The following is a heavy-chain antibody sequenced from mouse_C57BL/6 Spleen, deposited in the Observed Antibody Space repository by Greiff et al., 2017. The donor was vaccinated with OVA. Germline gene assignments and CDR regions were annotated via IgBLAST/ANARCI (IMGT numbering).Heavy chain of an antibody. J-gene: IGHJ2*01. V-gene: IGHV6-6*01. Sequence: EVKLVESGGGLVQPGGSMKLSCAASGFTFSDDWMDWVRQSPEKGLEWVAEIRNKANNHATYYAESVKGRFTISRDDSKSRVYLQRNSLRAEDTGIYYCTRNLYYFDYWGQGTTLTVSS. CDR3: TRNLYYFDY. CDR2: IRNKANNHAT. CDR1: GFTFSDDW.